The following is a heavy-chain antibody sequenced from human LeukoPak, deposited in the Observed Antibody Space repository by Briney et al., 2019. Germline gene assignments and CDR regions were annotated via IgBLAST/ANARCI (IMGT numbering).Heavy chain of an antibody. CDR2: IYSGGST. D-gene: IGHD3-3*01. J-gene: IGHJ4*02. CDR3: ARRRPGYYDFWSGPLDY. Sequence: GGSLRLSCSASGFTFSGHFMHWVRQAPGKGLEWVSVIYSGGSTYYADSVKGRFTISRDNSKNTLYLQMNSLRAEDTAVYYCARRRPGYYDFWSGPLDYWGQGTLVTVSS. CDR1: GFTFSGHF. V-gene: IGHV3-53*01.